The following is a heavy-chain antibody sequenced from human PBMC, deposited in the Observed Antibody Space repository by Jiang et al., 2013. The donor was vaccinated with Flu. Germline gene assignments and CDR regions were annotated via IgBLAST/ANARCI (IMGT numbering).Heavy chain of an antibody. D-gene: IGHD4-11*01. CDR3: ARFISYSSPDY. J-gene: IGHJ4*02. CDR2: IYPRDSDT. Sequence: VQLVESGAEVKKPGESLKISCKGSGYSFTTYWIGWVRQMPGKGLEWMGIIYPRDSDTKYSPTFRGQVTISADKSINTAYLQWSSLKASDTAMYYCARFISYSSPDYWGQGTLVTVSS. CDR1: GYSFTTYW. V-gene: IGHV5-51*03.